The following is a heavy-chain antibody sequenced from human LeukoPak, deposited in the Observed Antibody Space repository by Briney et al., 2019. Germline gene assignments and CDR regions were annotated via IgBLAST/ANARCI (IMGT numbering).Heavy chain of an antibody. Sequence: AGRSLRLSCAASGFTFSTYFMHWVRQAPGKGLEWVADIASDGSHTFYVESVKGRFTISRDNSKNTLHLQMNSLRAEDTAVYFCARERQDTILHSGAFDIWGQGTMVTVSS. CDR3: ARERQDTILHSGAFDI. J-gene: IGHJ3*02. CDR1: GFTFSTYF. V-gene: IGHV3-30-3*01. CDR2: IASDGSHT. D-gene: IGHD2-21*01.